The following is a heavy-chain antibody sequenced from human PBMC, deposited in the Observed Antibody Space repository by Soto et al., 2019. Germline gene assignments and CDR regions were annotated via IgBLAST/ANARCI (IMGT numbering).Heavy chain of an antibody. CDR3: ARDFLQCYYYYYYGMDV. J-gene: IGHJ6*02. V-gene: IGHV7-4-1*01. CDR2: INTNTGNP. CDR1: GYTFTSYA. D-gene: IGHD1-1*01. Sequence: ASVKVSCTASGYTFTSYAMNWVRQAPGQRLEWMGWINTNTGNPTYAQGFTGRFVFSLDTSVSTAYLQICSLKAEDTAVYYCARDFLQCYYYYYYGMDVWGQGTTVTVSS.